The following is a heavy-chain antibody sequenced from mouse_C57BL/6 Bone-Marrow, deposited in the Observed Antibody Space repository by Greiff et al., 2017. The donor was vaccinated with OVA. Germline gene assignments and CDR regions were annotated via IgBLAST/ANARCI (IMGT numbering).Heavy chain of an antibody. CDR2: IDPENGDT. CDR1: GFNIKDDY. Sequence: VQLQQSGAELVRPGASVKLSCTASGFNIKDDYMHWVKQRPEQGLEWIGWIDPENGDTEYASKFQGKATITADTSSNTAYLQLSSLTSEDTAVYYCTTEDCDYWGQGTTLTVSS. V-gene: IGHV14-4*01. J-gene: IGHJ2*01. CDR3: TTEDCDY.